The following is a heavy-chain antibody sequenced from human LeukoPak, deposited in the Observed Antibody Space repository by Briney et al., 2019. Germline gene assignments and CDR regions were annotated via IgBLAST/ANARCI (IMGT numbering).Heavy chain of an antibody. CDR2: VNPNSGGT. V-gene: IGHV1-2*02. D-gene: IGHD3-10*01. Sequence: ASVKVSCRTSGYTFTNYDINWVRQAAGQGLEWMGWVNPNSGGTNYAQKFQGRVTMTRDTSISTAYMELSRLRSDDTAVYYCARVLRSVRGARYDYWGQGTLVTVSS. J-gene: IGHJ4*02. CDR1: GYTFTNYD. CDR3: ARVLRSVRGARYDY.